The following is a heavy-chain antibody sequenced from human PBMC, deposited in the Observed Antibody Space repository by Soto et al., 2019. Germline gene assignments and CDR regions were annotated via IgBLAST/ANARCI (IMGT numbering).Heavy chain of an antibody. V-gene: IGHV2-5*02. CDR2: IYWDDDK. J-gene: IGHJ3*02. CDR3: AHSGDYQAFDI. D-gene: IGHD4-17*01. Sequence: PTLVNPTQTLTLTCSCSGFSLITYGVGVGWIRQPPGKALEWLALIYWDDDKRYSPSPKSRLTITRDTSKNQVVLTMTNMDPVDTATYYCAHSGDYQAFDIWGQGTLVTVSS. CDR1: GFSLITYGVG.